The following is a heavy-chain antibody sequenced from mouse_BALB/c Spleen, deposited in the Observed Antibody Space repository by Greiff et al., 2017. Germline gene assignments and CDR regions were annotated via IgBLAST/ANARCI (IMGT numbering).Heavy chain of an antibody. J-gene: IGHJ2*01. Sequence: VQLQESGAELARPGASVKLSCKASGYTFTDYYINWVKQRTGQGLEWIGEIYPGSGNTYYNEKFKGKATLTADKSSSTAYMQLSSLTSEDSAVYFCARSVYGNFDYWGQGTTLTVSS. CDR3: ARSVYGNFDY. V-gene: IGHV1-77*01. D-gene: IGHD2-1*01. CDR2: IYPGSGNT. CDR1: GYTFTDYY.